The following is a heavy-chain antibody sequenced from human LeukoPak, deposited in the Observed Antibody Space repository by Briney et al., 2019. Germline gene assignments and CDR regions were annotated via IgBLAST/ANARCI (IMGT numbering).Heavy chain of an antibody. J-gene: IGHJ4*01. D-gene: IGHD2-15*01. CDR1: GFTFSSYA. CDR2: ISGSGGST. CDR3: VYCSGGNCFHTVRGWTY. Sequence: GGSLRLSCAASGFTFSSYAMSWVRQAPGKGLEWASAISGSGGSTYYADSVKGRFTISRDNSKNTLYLQMNSLRAEDTAVYYCVYCSGGNCFHTVRGWTYWGQGTLVTVSS. V-gene: IGHV3-23*01.